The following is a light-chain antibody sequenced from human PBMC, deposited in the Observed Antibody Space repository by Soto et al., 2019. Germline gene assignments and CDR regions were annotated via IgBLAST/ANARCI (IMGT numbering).Light chain of an antibody. J-gene: IGKJ5*01. CDR1: QDIRSD. Sequence: AIQMTKFQSSLSASVGDRVTITCRASQDIRSDLGWYQQRPGKAPKLLIYATSSLQSGVPSRFSGSGSGTDFTLTISSLQPEDFATYYCQQSYSTPAITFGQGTRLEIK. CDR2: ATS. V-gene: IGKV1-6*01. CDR3: QQSYSTPAIT.